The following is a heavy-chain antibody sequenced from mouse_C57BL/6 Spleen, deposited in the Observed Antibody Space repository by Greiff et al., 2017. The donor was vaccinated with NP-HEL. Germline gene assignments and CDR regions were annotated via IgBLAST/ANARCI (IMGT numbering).Heavy chain of an antibody. CDR1: GYTFTEYT. V-gene: IGHV1-62-2*01. D-gene: IGHD1-1*01. CDR2: FYPGSGSI. J-gene: IGHJ1*03. CDR3: ARHERHYGSSFLYWYFDV. Sequence: QVQLKQSGAELVKPGASVKLSCKASGYTFTEYTIHWVKQRSGQGLEWIGWFYPGSGSIKYNEKFKDKATLTADKSSSTVYMGLSRLTSEDSAVYFCARHERHYGSSFLYWYFDVWGTGTTVTVSS.